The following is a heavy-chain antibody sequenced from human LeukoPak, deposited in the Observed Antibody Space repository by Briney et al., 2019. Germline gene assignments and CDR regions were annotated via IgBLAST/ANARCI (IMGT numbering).Heavy chain of an antibody. D-gene: IGHD6-6*01. CDR2: IYSGDTT. CDR1: GFTVNSNY. J-gene: IGHJ4*02. Sequence: GGSLRLSCAASGFTVNSNYMSWVRQAPGKGLEWVSVIYSGDTTYYADSVKGRFTISRDISKNTVFLQMNSLRADDTAIYYCAGGGDSRLSDLRSPFDYWGQGSLVTVSS. V-gene: IGHV3-53*01. CDR3: AGGGDSRLSDLRSPFDY.